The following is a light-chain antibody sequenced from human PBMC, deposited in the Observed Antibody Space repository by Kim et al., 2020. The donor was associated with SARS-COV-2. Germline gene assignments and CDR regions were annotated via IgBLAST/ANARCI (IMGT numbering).Light chain of an antibody. CDR1: ALPKQY. CDR2: KDS. V-gene: IGLV3-25*03. J-gene: IGLJ2*01. CDR3: QSADSSGTYVV. Sequence: PGQTARITCSGDALPKQYAYWYQQKPGQAPVLVIYKDSERPSGIPEQFSGSSSGTTVTLTISGVQAEDEADYYCQSADSSGTYVVFGGGTQLTVL.